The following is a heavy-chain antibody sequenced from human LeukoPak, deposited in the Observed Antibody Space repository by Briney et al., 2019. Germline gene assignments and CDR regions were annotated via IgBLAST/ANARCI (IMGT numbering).Heavy chain of an antibody. CDR3: AAEHWGPNS. CDR2: IKGDGSDK. J-gene: IGHJ4*02. V-gene: IGHV3-7*01. CDR1: GFTFSSSW. D-gene: IGHD3-16*01. Sequence: GGSLRLSCAASGFTFSSSWMTWVRQAPGKGLEWLANIKGDGSDKNYVDSVKGRFTISRDNAKNSLFLQMSSLRGEDTALYYCAAEHWGPNSWGQGTLVTVSS.